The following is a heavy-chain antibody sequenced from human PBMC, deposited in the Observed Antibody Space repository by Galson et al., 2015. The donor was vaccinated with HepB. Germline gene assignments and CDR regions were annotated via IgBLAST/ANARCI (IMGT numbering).Heavy chain of an antibody. CDR2: INSDGSST. D-gene: IGHD6-19*01. CDR1: GFTVSNKH. Sequence: SLRLSCAASGFTVSNKHISWVRQAPGKGLVWVSRINSDGSSTSYADSVKSRITINPDTSKNQFSLQLNSVTPEDTAVYYCARGGSGWSGYYFDYWGQGTLVTVSS. CDR3: ARGGSGWSGYYFDY. V-gene: IGHV3-74*01. J-gene: IGHJ4*02.